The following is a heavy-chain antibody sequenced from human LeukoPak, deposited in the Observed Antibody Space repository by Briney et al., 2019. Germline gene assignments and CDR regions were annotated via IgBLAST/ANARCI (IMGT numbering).Heavy chain of an antibody. Sequence: GGALRLSYAASGFTFSSYWMSWVRQAPPKGLEGVADIRQVGSEKEYVDSVKGRFTISTDPAKNSLYLQKNSLRAEDTAVYYCARVWEWELTWGYAFDIWGQGKMVTVSS. D-gene: IGHD1-26*01. CDR3: ARVWEWELTWGYAFDI. CDR1: GFTFSSYW. J-gene: IGHJ3*02. CDR2: IRQVGSEK. V-gene: IGHV3-7*01.